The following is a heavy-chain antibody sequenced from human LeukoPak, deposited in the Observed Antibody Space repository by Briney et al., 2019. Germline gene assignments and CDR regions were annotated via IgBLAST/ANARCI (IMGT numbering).Heavy chain of an antibody. V-gene: IGHV4-39*01. CDR3: ARHGPVSGYLSPFDL. J-gene: IGHJ2*01. CDR2: IYSTGTT. D-gene: IGHD3-22*01. Sequence: SETLSLTCTVSGGSISSYYWSWIRQPPGKGLEWLGTIYSTGTTYYSPSLKSRVTISVDTSKNHLSLKLRSATAADTAVYYCARHGPVSGYLSPFDLWGRGTLVTVSS. CDR1: GGSISSYY.